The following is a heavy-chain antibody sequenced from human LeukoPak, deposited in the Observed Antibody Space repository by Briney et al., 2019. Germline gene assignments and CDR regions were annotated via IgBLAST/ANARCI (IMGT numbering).Heavy chain of an antibody. CDR1: GDSFSSNNAA. V-gene: IGHV6-1*01. J-gene: IGHJ5*02. Sequence: SQTLSLTCAISGDSFSSNNAAWNWIRQSPSRGLEWLGRTYYRSKWYSHYAASVKSRIIIKPDSCKNQFSLQLNSVTPEDTAVYYCARGPGRIDPWGQGILVTVSS. CDR2: TYYRSKWYS. CDR3: ARGPGRIDP.